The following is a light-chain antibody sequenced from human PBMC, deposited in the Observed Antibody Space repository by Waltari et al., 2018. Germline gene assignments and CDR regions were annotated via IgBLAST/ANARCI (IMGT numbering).Light chain of an antibody. CDR2: AAS. J-gene: IGKJ2*01. V-gene: IGKV1-39*01. CDR3: QQSYTKPMYT. Sequence: DIQMTQSPSSLSASVGDRVTITCRASQTINNFLNWFQQKPGKAPKLLIFAASSLQNGVPSRFSGSGSGTEFTLTISSLQPEDFATYYCQQSYTKPMYTFGQGTKLDIK. CDR1: QTINNF.